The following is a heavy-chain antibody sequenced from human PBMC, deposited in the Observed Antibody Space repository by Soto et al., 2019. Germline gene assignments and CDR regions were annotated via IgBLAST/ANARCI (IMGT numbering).Heavy chain of an antibody. CDR2: ISWDGGST. D-gene: IGHD6-19*01. CDR3: AKDMGAVADNNYYYYGMDV. CDR1: GFTFDDYA. J-gene: IGHJ6*02. V-gene: IGHV3-43D*04. Sequence: PGGSLRLSCAASGFTFDDYAMHWVRQAPGKGLEWVSLISWDGGSTYYADSVKGRFTISRDNSKNSLYLQMNSLRAEDTVLYYCAKDMGAVADNNYYYYGMDVWGQGTTVTVSS.